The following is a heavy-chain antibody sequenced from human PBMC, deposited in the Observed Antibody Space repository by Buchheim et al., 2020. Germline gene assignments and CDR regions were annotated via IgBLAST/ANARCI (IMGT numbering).Heavy chain of an antibody. J-gene: IGHJ4*02. V-gene: IGHV3-33*01. CDR3: ARDSRYYYDSSGYLDY. D-gene: IGHD3-22*01. CDR2: IWYDGSNK. Sequence: VQLVESGGGLVQPGRSLRLSCAASGFTFSSYGMHWVRQAPGKGLEWVAVIWYDGSNKYYADSVKGRFTISRDNSKNTLYLQMNSLRAEDTAVYYCARDSRYYYDSSGYLDYWGQGTL. CDR1: GFTFSSYG.